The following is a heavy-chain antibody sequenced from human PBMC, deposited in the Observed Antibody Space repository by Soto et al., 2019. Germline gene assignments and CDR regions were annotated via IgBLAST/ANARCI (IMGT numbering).Heavy chain of an antibody. CDR3: ARGDGVSSSSWNTFDY. CDR2: IYPGDSDT. V-gene: IGHV5-51*01. J-gene: IGHJ4*02. CDR1: GYSFTSYW. Sequence: GGSLRLSCKGSGYSFTSYWIGWVRQMPGKGLEWMGIIYPGDSDTRYSPSFQGQVTISADKSISTAYLQWSSLKASDTAMYYCARGDGVSSSSWNTFDYWGQGTLVTVSS. D-gene: IGHD6-13*01.